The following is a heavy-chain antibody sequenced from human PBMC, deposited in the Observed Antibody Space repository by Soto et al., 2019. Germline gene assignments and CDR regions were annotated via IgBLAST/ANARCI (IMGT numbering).Heavy chain of an antibody. CDR3: ASDARGTRGFDEMDI. Sequence: GASVKVSCKASGYIFTGYHIHWVRQAPGRGLEWMGWINPNSGDTEYAQNFQGRVTMTRDTSFNLVYMEMSGLMSDDTAVYYCASDARGTRGFDEMDIWGQGTTVTVS. J-gene: IGHJ6*02. D-gene: IGHD3-9*01. CDR2: INPNSGDT. CDR1: GYIFTGYH. V-gene: IGHV1-2*02.